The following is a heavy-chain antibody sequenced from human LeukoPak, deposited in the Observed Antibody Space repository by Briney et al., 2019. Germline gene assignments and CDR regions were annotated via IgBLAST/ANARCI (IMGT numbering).Heavy chain of an antibody. CDR2: INPNSGGT. V-gene: IGHV1-2*02. D-gene: IGHD3-22*01. CDR1: GYTFIGYY. CDR3: ARDRRYYYGSSGYIDY. J-gene: IGHJ4*02. Sequence: ASVKVSCKASGYTFIGYYMHWVRQAPGQGLEWMGWINPNSGGTNYAQKFQGRVTMTRDTSISTAYMELSRLRSDDTAVYYCARDRRYYYGSSGYIDYWGQGTLVTVSS.